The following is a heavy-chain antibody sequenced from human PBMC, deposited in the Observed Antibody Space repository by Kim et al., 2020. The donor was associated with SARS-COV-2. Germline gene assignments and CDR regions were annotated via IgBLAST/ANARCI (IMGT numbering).Heavy chain of an antibody. D-gene: IGHD2-21*02. Sequence: ASLKVSCKASGYAFSSYVMHWVRQGPGQRLEWLGWVNGNNGNTKQSPKFQGRVTLTRDAFADTAYMELSDLRSDDTAVYYCARPSDHDYYYGMDVWGQGT. CDR2: VNGNNGNT. V-gene: IGHV1-3*01. J-gene: IGHJ6*02. CDR3: ARPSDHDYYYGMDV. CDR1: GYAFSSYV.